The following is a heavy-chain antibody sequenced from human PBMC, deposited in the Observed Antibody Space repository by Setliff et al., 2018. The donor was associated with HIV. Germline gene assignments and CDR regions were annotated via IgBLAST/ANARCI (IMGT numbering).Heavy chain of an antibody. Sequence: HPGGSLRLSCVASEFIFSNYWMNWVRQAPGKGLEWVANIKPDGTEKNYMDSVKGRFTISRDNAKRSLYLQMSSLRAEDTAVYYCAACSGDCFWGQGTLVTVSS. CDR3: AACSGDCF. CDR1: EFIFSNYW. V-gene: IGHV3-7*01. CDR2: IKPDGTEK. J-gene: IGHJ4*02. D-gene: IGHD2-21*02.